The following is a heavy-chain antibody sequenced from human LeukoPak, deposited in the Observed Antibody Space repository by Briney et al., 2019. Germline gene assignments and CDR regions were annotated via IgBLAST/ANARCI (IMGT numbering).Heavy chain of an antibody. V-gene: IGHV4-34*01. J-gene: IGHJ6*02. CDR3: AREYSYGYYYYGMDV. CDR2: INHSGST. D-gene: IGHD5-18*01. CDR1: GGSFSGYY. Sequence: SETLSLTCAVYGGSFSGYYWSWIRQPPGKGLEWIGEINHSGSTNYNPSLKSRVTISVDTSKNQFSLKLSSVTAADMAVYYCAREYSYGYYYYGMDVWGQGTTVTVSS.